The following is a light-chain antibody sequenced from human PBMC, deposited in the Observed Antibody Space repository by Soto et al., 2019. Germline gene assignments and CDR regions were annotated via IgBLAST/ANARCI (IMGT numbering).Light chain of an antibody. Sequence: DIQMTQSPSSLSASVGDRVTITCRASQGISNDLGWYQHKPGKAPERLISAASSLQGGVPSRFSGGGSGTDFPLTNSGLQPEDFAPYYCLQHYSYPLTFGGGTKVEI. J-gene: IGKJ4*01. V-gene: IGKV1-17*01. CDR3: LQHYSYPLT. CDR2: AAS. CDR1: QGISND.